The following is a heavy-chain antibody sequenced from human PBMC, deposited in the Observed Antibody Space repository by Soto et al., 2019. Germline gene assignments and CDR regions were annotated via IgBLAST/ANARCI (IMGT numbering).Heavy chain of an antibody. CDR3: AKELPIVGATRFDY. D-gene: IGHD1-26*01. J-gene: IGHJ4*02. V-gene: IGHV3-30*18. Sequence: GGSLRLSCAASGFTFSSYGMHWVRQAPGKGLEWVAVISYDGSNKYYADSVKGRFTISRDNSKNTLYLQMNSLRAEDTAVYYCAKELPIVGATRFDYWGQGTLVTVSS. CDR2: ISYDGSNK. CDR1: GFTFSSYG.